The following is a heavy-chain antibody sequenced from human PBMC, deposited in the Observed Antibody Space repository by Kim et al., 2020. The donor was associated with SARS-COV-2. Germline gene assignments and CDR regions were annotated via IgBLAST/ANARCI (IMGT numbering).Heavy chain of an antibody. D-gene: IGHD5-12*01. V-gene: IGHV3-23*01. Sequence: GGSLRLSRAASGFTFNSHDMSWFRQAPGKGLEWISYLAPRGATFYPDSVKGRFTISGDTSKNTVSLQMNSLRAEDTAVYYCVRGHVADWGQGTLVTVSS. CDR2: LAPRGAT. CDR3: VRGHVAD. CDR1: GFTFNSHD. J-gene: IGHJ4*02.